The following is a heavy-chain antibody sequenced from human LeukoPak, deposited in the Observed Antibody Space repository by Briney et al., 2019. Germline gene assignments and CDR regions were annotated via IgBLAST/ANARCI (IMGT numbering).Heavy chain of an antibody. J-gene: IGHJ3*02. V-gene: IGHV1-46*01. Sequence: ASVKVSCKASGYTFTSYYMHWVRQAPGQGLEWMGIINPSGGSTSYAQKFQGRVTMTRDMSTSTVYMELSSLRSEDTAVYYCARDREWENKQHDAFDIWGQGTMVTVSS. D-gene: IGHD1-26*01. CDR1: GYTFTSYY. CDR3: ARDREWENKQHDAFDI. CDR2: INPSGGST.